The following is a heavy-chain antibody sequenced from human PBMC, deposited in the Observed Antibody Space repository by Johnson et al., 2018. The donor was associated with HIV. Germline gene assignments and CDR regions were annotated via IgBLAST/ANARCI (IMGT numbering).Heavy chain of an antibody. CDR3: AKDGAMAFDI. CDR2: VYSGGST. J-gene: IGHJ3*02. CDR1: GFTVSSNY. Sequence: VQLVESGGGLVQPGGSLRLSCAASGFTVSSNYMSWVRQAPGKGLESVSVVYSGGSTFYADSVKGRFTISRDKSKNTLYLQMNSLRAEDTAVYYCAKDGAMAFDIWGQGTLVTVSS. D-gene: IGHD2-2*01. V-gene: IGHV3-66*01.